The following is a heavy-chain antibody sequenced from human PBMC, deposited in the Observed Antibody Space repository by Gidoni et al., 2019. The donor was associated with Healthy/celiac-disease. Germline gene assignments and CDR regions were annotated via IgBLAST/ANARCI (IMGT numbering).Heavy chain of an antibody. CDR3: ARSYFWSGYGMDV. J-gene: IGHJ6*02. Sequence: EVQLVETGGGLIQPGGSLRLSCAASGFTVSSNYMGWVRPAPGKGLAWVSVIDSGGSTYYADSVKGRFTISRDNSKNTLYLQMNSLRAEDTAVYYCARSYFWSGYGMDVWGQGTTVTVSS. CDR1: GFTVSSNY. D-gene: IGHD3-3*01. CDR2: IDSGGST. V-gene: IGHV3-53*02.